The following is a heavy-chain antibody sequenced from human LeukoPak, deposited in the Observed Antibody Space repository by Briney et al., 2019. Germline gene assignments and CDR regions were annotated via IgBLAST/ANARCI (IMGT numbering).Heavy chain of an antibody. CDR3: ARDQYGSGDGYYMDV. CDR2: ISSSGSTT. J-gene: IGHJ6*03. Sequence: GGSLRLSCVASGFTFRSYDMNWVRQAPGKGLEWVSYISSSGSTTFYADSVKGRFTISRDNAKNSLYLQMNSLRAEDTAIYYCARDQYGSGDGYYMDVWGKGTTVTISS. V-gene: IGHV3-48*03. CDR1: GFTFRSYD. D-gene: IGHD3-10*01.